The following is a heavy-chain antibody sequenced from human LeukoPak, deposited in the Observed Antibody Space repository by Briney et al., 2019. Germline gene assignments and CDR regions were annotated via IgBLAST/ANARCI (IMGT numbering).Heavy chain of an antibody. Sequence: GGSLRLSCAASRFTFSSYSMNWVRQAPGRGLEWVSSISSSSSYIYYADSVKGRFTISRDNAKNSLYLQMNSLRAEDTAVYYCARDLSQGRYGDYVGWGQGTLVTVSS. V-gene: IGHV3-21*01. CDR2: ISSSSSYI. CDR3: ARDLSQGRYGDYVG. J-gene: IGHJ4*02. CDR1: RFTFSSYS. D-gene: IGHD4-17*01.